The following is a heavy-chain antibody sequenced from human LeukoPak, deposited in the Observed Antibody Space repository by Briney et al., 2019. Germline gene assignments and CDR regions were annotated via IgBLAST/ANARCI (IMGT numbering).Heavy chain of an antibody. Sequence: GGSLRLSCAASGFTFSSFWMSWVRQAPGEGLEWVASIKQDESEKYYVDSVKGRFTISRDNAKNSLYLQMNSLRAEDTAVYYCARDQAGSVDYWGQGTLVAVSS. CDR3: ARDQAGSVDY. J-gene: IGHJ4*02. CDR1: GFTFSSFW. CDR2: IKQDESEK. D-gene: IGHD6-19*01. V-gene: IGHV3-7*01.